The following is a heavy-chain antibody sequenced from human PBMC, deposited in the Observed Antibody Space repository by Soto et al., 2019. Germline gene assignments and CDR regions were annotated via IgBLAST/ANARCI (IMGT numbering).Heavy chain of an antibody. V-gene: IGHV3-74*02. CDR1: GFNFSPYF. Sequence: EAHLVESGGGLPQPGGSLRLSCVASGFNFSPYFMAWVRQGPGRGLEWVSHIKGDGTTTAYADSVRGRVIISRDNXXXXXXXXXXXXXXXXXXXXXXXXXXXXPDSFDIWGQGTTVIVSS. CDR3: XXXXXXPDSFDI. J-gene: IGHJ3*02. CDR2: IKGDGTTT.